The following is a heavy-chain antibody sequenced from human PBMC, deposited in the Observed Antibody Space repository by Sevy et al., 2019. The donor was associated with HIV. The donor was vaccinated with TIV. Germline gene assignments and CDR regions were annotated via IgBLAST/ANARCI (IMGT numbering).Heavy chain of an antibody. CDR3: ARDQWRDCSGGSCYSRGWFDP. Sequence: SETLSLTCTVSGGSISSYYWSWIRQPPGKGLEWIGYIYYSGSTNYNPSLKSRVTISVDTSKNQFSLKLRSVTAADTAVYYCARDQWRDCSGGSCYSRGWFDPWGQGTLVTVSS. D-gene: IGHD2-15*01. V-gene: IGHV4-59*01. J-gene: IGHJ5*02. CDR1: GGSISSYY. CDR2: IYYSGST.